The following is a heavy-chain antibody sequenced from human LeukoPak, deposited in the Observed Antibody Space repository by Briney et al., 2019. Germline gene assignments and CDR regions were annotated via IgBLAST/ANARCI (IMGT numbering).Heavy chain of an antibody. CDR2: IYYSGST. CDR3: ARTIAASNWFDP. CDR1: GGSISSGGYY. D-gene: IGHD6-6*01. Sequence: SETLSLTCTVSGGSISSGGYYWSWIRQPPGKGLEWIGYIYYSGSTNYNPSLKSRVTISVDTSKNQFSLKLSSVTAADTAVYYCARTIAASNWFDPWGQGTLVTVSS. J-gene: IGHJ5*02. V-gene: IGHV4-61*08.